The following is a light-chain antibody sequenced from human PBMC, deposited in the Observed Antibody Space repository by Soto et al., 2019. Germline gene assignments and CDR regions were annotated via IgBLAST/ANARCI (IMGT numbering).Light chain of an antibody. CDR2: DAS. V-gene: IGKV1-33*01. Sequence: DMQMTKSPSSLSASVGDRVTITCQASQDISNYLNWYQQKPGKAPKLLIYDASNLETGGPSRFSGSGSGTDFTSTISSLQPEDIAPHYCQQYDNLPLTFGGGTKVEIK. CDR1: QDISNY. J-gene: IGKJ4*01. CDR3: QQYDNLPLT.